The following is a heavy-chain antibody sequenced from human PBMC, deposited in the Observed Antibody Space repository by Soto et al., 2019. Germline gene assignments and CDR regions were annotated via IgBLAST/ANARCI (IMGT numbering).Heavy chain of an antibody. CDR1: GGSFSGYY. Sequence: ASETLYLTCEVYGGSFSGYYWSWIRQPPGKGLEWIGEINHSASTNYNPSLKSRVTISVDTSKNQFSLKLSSVTAADTAVYYCARGVFGLFRTWGQGTLVTVSS. D-gene: IGHD3-22*01. CDR2: INHSAST. V-gene: IGHV4-34*01. CDR3: ARGVFGLFRT. J-gene: IGHJ5*02.